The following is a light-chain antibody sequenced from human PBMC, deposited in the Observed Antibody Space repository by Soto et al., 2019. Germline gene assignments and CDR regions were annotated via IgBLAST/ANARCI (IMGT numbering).Light chain of an antibody. J-gene: IGKJ3*01. CDR1: QGISRY. V-gene: IGKV1-9*01. Sequence: DIQLTQSPSLLSASIGDRVTITCRASQGISRYLAWYQQRPGKAPRLLLSLATTLQGGVPSRFSGSGSGTEFTLTISSLQPEDIATYYCQQLDLYPITFGPGTTVDIK. CDR2: LAT. CDR3: QQLDLYPIT.